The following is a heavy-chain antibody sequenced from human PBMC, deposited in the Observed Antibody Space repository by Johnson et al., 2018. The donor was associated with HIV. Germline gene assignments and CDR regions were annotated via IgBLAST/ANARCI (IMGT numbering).Heavy chain of an antibody. CDR2: IYATNNT. CDR1: GFTFSSYG. D-gene: IGHD3-22*01. J-gene: IGHJ3*02. Sequence: QVQLVESGGGVVQPGGSLRLSCAASGFTFSSYGMHWVRQAPGKGLEWVSVIYATNNTYYGDSVKGRFILSRDNSKNTLYLQMNSLRAEDTAVYYCARERNMIVVDDDAFDIWGQGTMV. CDR3: ARERNMIVVDDDAFDI. V-gene: IGHV3-NL1*01.